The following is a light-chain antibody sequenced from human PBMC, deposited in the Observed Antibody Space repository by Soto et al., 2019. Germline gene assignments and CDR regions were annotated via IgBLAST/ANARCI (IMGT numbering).Light chain of an antibody. CDR1: SSNIGSNY. Sequence: QSVLTQPPSASGTPGQRVTISCSGSSSNIGSNYVYWYQQLPGTAPKLLIYSNYQRPSGVPDRFSGSKSGTSASLAISGLRSEDEADYYCAAWDGSLSGVVFGGGTKLTVL. V-gene: IGLV1-47*02. CDR3: AAWDGSLSGVV. CDR2: SNY. J-gene: IGLJ2*01.